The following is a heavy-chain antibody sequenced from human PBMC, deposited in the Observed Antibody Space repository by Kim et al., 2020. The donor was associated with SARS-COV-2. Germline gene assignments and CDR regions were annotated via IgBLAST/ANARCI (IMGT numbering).Heavy chain of an antibody. CDR2: INADGGAT. Sequence: GGSLRLSCAASAFDFSNFGMNWVRQVPGKGLEWLSLINADGGATYYADSVRGRFTISRDNSKNTLYLQMSHLTGDDSAIYYCTTLGTIKLDYWGQGTLVT. CDR1: AFDFSNFG. D-gene: IGHD7-27*01. V-gene: IGHV3-23*01. CDR3: TTLGTIKLDY. J-gene: IGHJ4*02.